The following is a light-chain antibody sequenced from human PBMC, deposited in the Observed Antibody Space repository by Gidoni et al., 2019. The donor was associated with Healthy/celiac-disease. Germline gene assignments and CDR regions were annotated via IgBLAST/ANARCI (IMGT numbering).Light chain of an antibody. Sequence: DIQMTQSPSSLSASVGDRVTITCQASQAISHYLTWYQQKPGKAPQLLIYDASNLETGVPSRFSGSGSGTDFTFTISNLQPEDIATYYCHQYDNLPPITFGQGTRLQIK. V-gene: IGKV1-33*01. J-gene: IGKJ5*01. CDR3: HQYDNLPPIT. CDR2: DAS. CDR1: QAISHY.